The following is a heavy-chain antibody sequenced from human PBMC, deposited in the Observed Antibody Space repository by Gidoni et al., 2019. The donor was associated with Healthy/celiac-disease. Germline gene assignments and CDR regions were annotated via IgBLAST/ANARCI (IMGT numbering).Heavy chain of an antibody. Sequence: QVQLVQSGAEGKKPGSSVKVSCKASGGTFSSYAISWVRQAPGQGLEWMGGIIPIFGTANYAQKFQGRVTITADKSTSTAYMELSSLRSEDTAVYYCARDRGGSSSWWVSGYYYYGMDVWGQGTTVTVSS. J-gene: IGHJ6*02. D-gene: IGHD2-15*01. CDR1: GGTFSSYA. V-gene: IGHV1-69*06. CDR2: IIPIFGTA. CDR3: ARDRGGSSSWWVSGYYYYGMDV.